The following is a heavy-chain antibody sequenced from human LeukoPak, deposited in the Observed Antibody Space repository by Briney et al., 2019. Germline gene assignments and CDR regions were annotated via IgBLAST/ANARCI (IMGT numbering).Heavy chain of an antibody. J-gene: IGHJ3*02. V-gene: IGHV1-46*01. D-gene: IGHD3-22*01. CDR1: GYTFTSYY. CDR3: ARWSYYDSSGYFVGAFDI. CDR2: INPSGGST. Sequence: ASVKVSCKASGYTFTSYYMHWVRQAPGQGLEWMGLINPSGGSTRYAQKFQGRVTVTRDTSTSTLYMEVSSLRSQDTAVCYCARWSYYDSSGYFVGAFDIWGQGTMVTVSS.